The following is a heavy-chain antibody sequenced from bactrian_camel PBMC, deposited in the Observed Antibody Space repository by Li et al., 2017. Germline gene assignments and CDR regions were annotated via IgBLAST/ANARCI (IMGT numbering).Heavy chain of an antibody. Sequence: VQLVESGGGSVQAGGSLRLSCVATGHTYKSNYIGWFRQAPGKEREGVAVMKFGGGTTYYADSVKGRSTISQDNAKTTVALQVNSLKPEDTAVYYCAASIGGLRLGSYSCLGQGTQVTVS. CDR2: MKFGGGTT. D-gene: IGHD5*01. CDR1: GHTYKSNY. V-gene: IGHV3S40*01. J-gene: IGHJ4*01.